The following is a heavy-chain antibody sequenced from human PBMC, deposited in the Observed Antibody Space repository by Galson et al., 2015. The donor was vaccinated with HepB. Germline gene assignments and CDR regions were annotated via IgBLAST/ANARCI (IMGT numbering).Heavy chain of an antibody. CDR1: GYTFTSYY. V-gene: IGHV1-46*03. CDR2: INPSGGST. J-gene: IGHJ2*01. D-gene: IGHD6-13*01. CDR3: ARPASGAAADYGDGWYFDL. Sequence: SVKVSCKASGYTFTSYYMHWVRQAPGQGLEWMGIINPSGGSTSYAQKFQGRVTMTRDTSTSTVYMELSSLRSEDTAVYYCARPASGAAADYGDGWYFDLWGRGTLVTVSS.